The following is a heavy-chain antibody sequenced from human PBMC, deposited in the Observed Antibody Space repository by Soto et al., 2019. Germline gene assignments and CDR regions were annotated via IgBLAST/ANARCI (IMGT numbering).Heavy chain of an antibody. CDR2: IIPIFGTA. D-gene: IGHD6-6*01. CDR1: GGTFSSYA. CDR3: AREGEDSSSSAIGMDV. Sequence: SVKVSCKASGGTFSSYAISWVRQAPGQGLEWMGGIIPIFGTANYAQKFQGRVTITADKSTSTAYMELSSLRSEDMAVYYCAREGEDSSSSAIGMDVWGQGTTVTVSS. V-gene: IGHV1-69*06. J-gene: IGHJ6*02.